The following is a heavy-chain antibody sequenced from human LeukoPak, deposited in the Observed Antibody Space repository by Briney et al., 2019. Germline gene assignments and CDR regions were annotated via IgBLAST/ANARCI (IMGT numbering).Heavy chain of an antibody. D-gene: IGHD6-6*01. J-gene: IGHJ4*02. Sequence: GESLKISCKGSGYSFASYWIGWVRQMPGKGLEWIGIIYPGDSDTKYGPSFQGQVTISADKSISTTYLQWSSLKASDTAMYYCATRYSSSSFDFWGQGTLVTVSS. CDR2: IYPGDSDT. V-gene: IGHV5-51*01. CDR1: GYSFASYW. CDR3: ATRYSSSSFDF.